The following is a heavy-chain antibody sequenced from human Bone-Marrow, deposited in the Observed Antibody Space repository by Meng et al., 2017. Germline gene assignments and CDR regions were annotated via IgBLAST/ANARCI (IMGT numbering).Heavy chain of an antibody. CDR3: ARGVWVKIAVAGPDY. J-gene: IGHJ4*02. Sequence: QVQLQQWGAGLLKPSETLSLTCAVYGGSFSGYYWSWIRQPPGKGLEWVAVISYDGSNKYYADSVKGRFTISRDNSKNTLYLQMNSLRAEDTAVYYCARGVWVKIAVAGPDYWGQGTLVTVAS. CDR1: GGSFSGYY. CDR2: ISYDGSNK. V-gene: IGHV3-30*07. D-gene: IGHD6-19*01.